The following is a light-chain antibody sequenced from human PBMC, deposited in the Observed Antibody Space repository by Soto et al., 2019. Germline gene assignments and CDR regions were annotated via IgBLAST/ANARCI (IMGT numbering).Light chain of an antibody. Sequence: DIQMTQYPSSVSASVGDSVTITCRASQSVSRWLAWYQQKPGKAPKLLIYDASSLNSGVPSRFSGSQSGTEFTLTITSLLPDDFATYFCQQYSSYSLPTFGGGTKWIS. CDR2: DAS. CDR1: QSVSRW. V-gene: IGKV1-5*01. J-gene: IGKJ4*01. CDR3: QQYSSYSLPT.